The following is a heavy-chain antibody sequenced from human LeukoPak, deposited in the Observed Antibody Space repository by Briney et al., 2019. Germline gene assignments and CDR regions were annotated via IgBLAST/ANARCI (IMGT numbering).Heavy chain of an antibody. CDR3: AKNGDRGAYCSGGTCYPYYYYYMDV. Sequence: GGSLRLSCAASGFSFSDYNMNWVRQAPGKALEWVSSITTTGTYIFYGDSVKGRFTISRDNAKNSLYLQMNSLSAEDTAVYYCAKNGDRGAYCSGGTCYPYYYYYMDVWGKGTTVTISS. J-gene: IGHJ6*03. D-gene: IGHD2-15*01. V-gene: IGHV3-21*04. CDR2: ITTTGTYI. CDR1: GFSFSDYN.